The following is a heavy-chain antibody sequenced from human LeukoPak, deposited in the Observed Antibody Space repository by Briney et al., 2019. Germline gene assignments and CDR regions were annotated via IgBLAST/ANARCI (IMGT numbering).Heavy chain of an antibody. V-gene: IGHV4-59*08. Sequence: SETLSLTCTVSGGSISTYYWSWIRQPPGKGLAWIGYIYYSGSTNYNPSLKSRVTISVDTSKNQFSLKLSSVTAADTAVYYCARLTTVTTYWYFDLWGRGALVTVSS. D-gene: IGHD4-17*01. CDR2: IYYSGST. CDR3: ARLTTVTTYWYFDL. J-gene: IGHJ2*01. CDR1: GGSISTYY.